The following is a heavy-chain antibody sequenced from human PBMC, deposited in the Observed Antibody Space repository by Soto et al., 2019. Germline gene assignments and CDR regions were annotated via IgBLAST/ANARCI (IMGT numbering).Heavy chain of an antibody. CDR2: ISYDGSNK. V-gene: IGHV3-30*18. CDR3: AKDRRWRGYYDFWSGKDWFDP. CDR1: GFTFSSYG. D-gene: IGHD3-3*01. J-gene: IGHJ5*02. Sequence: GGSLRLSCAASGFTFSSYGMHWVRQAPGKGLEWVAVISYDGSNKYYADSVKGRFTISRDNSENTLYLQMNSLRAEDTAVYYCAKDRRWRGYYDFWSGKDWFDPWGQGTLVTVSS.